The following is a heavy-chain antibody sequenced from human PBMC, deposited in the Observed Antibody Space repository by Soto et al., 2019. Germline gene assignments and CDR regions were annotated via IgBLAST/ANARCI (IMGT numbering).Heavy chain of an antibody. J-gene: IGHJ6*02. CDR1: GFTFSSYG. CDR3: AKEWGCSGGSCYYGMDV. CDR2: ISYDGSNK. D-gene: IGHD2-15*01. V-gene: IGHV3-30*18. Sequence: SLRLSCAASGFTFSSYGMHWVRQAPGKGLEWVAVISYDGSNKYYADSVKGRFTISRDNSKNTLYLQMNSLRAEDTAVYYCAKEWGCSGGSCYYGMDVWGQGTTVTVSS.